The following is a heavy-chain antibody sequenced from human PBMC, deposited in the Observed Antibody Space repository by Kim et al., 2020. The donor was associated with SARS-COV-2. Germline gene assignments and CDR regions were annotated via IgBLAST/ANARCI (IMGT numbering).Heavy chain of an antibody. CDR2: VNVDSGNT. Sequence: ASVKVSCKASGFSFTSYDIYWVRQATGQGLEWMGWVNVDSGNTGYVEKFRGRVMMTRDTSKSTAYMELSSLRSDDTAVYYCARVMGSGSYYGYNYAMDVWGQGTTVTVSS. CDR1: GFSFTSYD. CDR3: ARVMGSGSYYGYNYAMDV. J-gene: IGHJ6*02. D-gene: IGHD3-10*01. V-gene: IGHV1-8*01.